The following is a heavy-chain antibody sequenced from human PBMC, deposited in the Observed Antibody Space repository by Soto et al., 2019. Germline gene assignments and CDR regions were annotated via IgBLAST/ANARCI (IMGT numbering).Heavy chain of an antibody. V-gene: IGHV3-9*01. J-gene: IGHJ4*02. CDR3: AKDKGGTPYYIDS. CDR2: INWNSDKV. Sequence: EVLLVESGGCLVQPGRSLRLSCAVSGFNFGNYAMHWVRQAPGKGLEWVAAINWNSDKVAYAGSVLGRFTIFRDSAKNSLHLQMNDLTTEDTAFYYCAKDKGGTPYYIDSWGQGILVTVSS. D-gene: IGHD6-25*01. CDR1: GFNFGNYA.